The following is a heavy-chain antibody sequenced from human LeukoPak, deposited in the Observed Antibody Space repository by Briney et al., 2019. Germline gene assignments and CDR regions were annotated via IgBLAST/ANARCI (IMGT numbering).Heavy chain of an antibody. Sequence: GASVKVSCKASGHTFTSYAMHWVRQAPGQRLEWMGWINAGNGNTKYSQKFQGRVTITRDTSASTAYMELSSLRSEDTAVYYCARVQRLGELSLAYWGQGTLVTVSS. D-gene: IGHD3-16*02. CDR3: ARVQRLGELSLAY. CDR1: GHTFTSYA. V-gene: IGHV1-3*01. CDR2: INAGNGNT. J-gene: IGHJ4*02.